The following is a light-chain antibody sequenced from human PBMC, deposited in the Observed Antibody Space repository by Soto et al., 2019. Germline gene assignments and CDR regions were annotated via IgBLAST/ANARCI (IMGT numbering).Light chain of an antibody. CDR3: SSYTSSSTRV. V-gene: IGLV2-14*03. J-gene: IGLJ1*01. CDR1: SSDVGAYDY. Sequence: QSVLTQPASVSGSPGQSITISGTGTSSDVGAYDYVSWYQQHPDKAPKLMIYEVSNRPSAVSNRFSGSKSVNTATPTNSGLQADDEADYYCSSYTSSSTRVFGTGTKVTVL. CDR2: EVS.